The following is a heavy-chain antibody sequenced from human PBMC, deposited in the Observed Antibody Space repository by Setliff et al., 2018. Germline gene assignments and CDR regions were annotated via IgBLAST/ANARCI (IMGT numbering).Heavy chain of an antibody. CDR2: IRHDGTNE. CDR1: GFTPGMYG. V-gene: IGHV3-30*02. J-gene: IGHJ5*02. Sequence: GGSLRLSCAASGFTPGMYGVHWVRQAPGKGLEWLAYIRHDGTNENYADSVKGRFTISRDNSRNTLFLQMNSLRTEDTAVYYCARAAGSRGYVNWFDTWGQGTLVTVSS. D-gene: IGHD3-22*01. CDR3: ARAAGSRGYVNWFDT.